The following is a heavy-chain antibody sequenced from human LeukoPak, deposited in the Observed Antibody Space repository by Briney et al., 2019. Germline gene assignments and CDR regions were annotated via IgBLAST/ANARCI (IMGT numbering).Heavy chain of an antibody. J-gene: IGHJ5*02. CDR3: ARGSLGRDRFDP. Sequence: ASVKVSCKASGGTFSSYAISWVRQAPGQGLEWMGWMNPNSGNTGYAQKFQGRVTMTRNTSISTAYMELSSLRSEDTAMYYCARGSLGRDRFDPWGQGTLVTVSS. D-gene: IGHD2-15*01. CDR1: GGTFSSYA. CDR2: MNPNSGNT. V-gene: IGHV1-8*02.